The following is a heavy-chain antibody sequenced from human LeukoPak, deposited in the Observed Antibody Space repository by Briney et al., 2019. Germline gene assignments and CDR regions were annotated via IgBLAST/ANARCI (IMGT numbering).Heavy chain of an antibody. CDR1: GGSISSGGYY. V-gene: IGHV4-61*08. Sequence: KASETLSLTCTVSGGSISSGGYYWSWIRQPPGKGLEWIGYIYYSGSTNYNPSLKSRVTISVDTSKNQFSLKLSSVTAADTAVYYCARESGTGDHQYYFDYWGQGTLVTVSS. CDR3: ARESGTGDHQYYFDY. J-gene: IGHJ4*02. D-gene: IGHD7-27*01. CDR2: IYYSGST.